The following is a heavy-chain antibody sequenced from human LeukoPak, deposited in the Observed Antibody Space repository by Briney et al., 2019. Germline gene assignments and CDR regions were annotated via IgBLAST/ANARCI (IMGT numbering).Heavy chain of an antibody. J-gene: IGHJ5*02. D-gene: IGHD6-13*01. CDR1: GGSISSSSHY. CDR2: IYYSGST. CDR3: AAYSSSHNWFDP. V-gene: IGHV4-39*01. Sequence: SETLSLTCTVSGGSISSSSHYWGWIRQPPGKGLEWIGSIYYSGSTYYNPSLKSRVTISVDTSKNQFSPKLSSMTAADTAVYYCAAYSSSHNWFDPWGRGTLVTVSS.